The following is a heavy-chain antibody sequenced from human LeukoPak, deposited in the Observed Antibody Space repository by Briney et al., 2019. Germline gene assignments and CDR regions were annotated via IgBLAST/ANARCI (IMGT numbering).Heavy chain of an antibody. CDR3: AKSGLNRFDY. CDR2: FSGSGGNT. D-gene: IGHD2-15*01. J-gene: IGHJ4*02. CDR1: GFTFSAYN. V-gene: IGHV3-23*01. Sequence: GGSLRLSCAASGFTFSAYNMNWVRRTPGKGLEWVSTFSGSGGNTYYADSVKGRFTISRDNSKNTLYLQMNSLRAEDTAVYYCAKSGLNRFDYWGQGTLVTVSS.